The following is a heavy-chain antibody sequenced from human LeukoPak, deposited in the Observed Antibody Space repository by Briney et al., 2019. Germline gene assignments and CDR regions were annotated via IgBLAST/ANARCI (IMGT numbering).Heavy chain of an antibody. V-gene: IGHV3-7*01. CDR3: ARGIAAAGTLGDYYYYMDV. CDR1: GFTFSSYW. CDR2: IKQDGSEK. D-gene: IGHD6-13*01. J-gene: IGHJ6*03. Sequence: PGGSLRLSCAASGFTFSSYWMSWVRQAPGKGLEWVANIKQDGSEKYYVDSVKGRFTISRDNAKNSLYLQTNSLRAEDTAVYYCARGIAAAGTLGDYYYYMDVWGKGTTVTVSS.